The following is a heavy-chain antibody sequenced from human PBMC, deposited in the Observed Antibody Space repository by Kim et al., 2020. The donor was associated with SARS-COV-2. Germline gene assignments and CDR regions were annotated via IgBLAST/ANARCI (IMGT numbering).Heavy chain of an antibody. Sequence: GGSLRLSCAASGFAFSTYYLHWVRQAPGKGLEWVAVILADGGYTSYAASVRGRFTISRDTSKSTLSLQMNSLRVEDTAIYYCAGARTATAHPDHYAMDV. J-gene: IGHJ6*01. CDR2: ILADGGYT. CDR3: AGARTATAHPDHYAMDV. CDR1: GFAFSTYY. D-gene: IGHD2-15*01. V-gene: IGHV3-30*03.